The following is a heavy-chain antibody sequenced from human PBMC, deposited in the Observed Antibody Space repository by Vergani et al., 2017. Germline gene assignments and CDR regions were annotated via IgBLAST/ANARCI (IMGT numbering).Heavy chain of an antibody. D-gene: IGHD3-10*01. CDR1: GGTFSSYT. V-gene: IGHV1-69*08. CDR3: ARERGKYYYGSGSYTGFDY. J-gene: IGHJ4*02. CDR2: IIPILGIA. Sequence: QVQLVQSGAEVKKPGSSVKVSCKASGGTFSSYTISWVRQAPGQGLEWMGRIIPILGIANYAQKFQGRVTITADKSTSTAYMELSSLRSEDTAVYYCARERGKYYYGSGSYTGFDYWGQGTLVTVSS.